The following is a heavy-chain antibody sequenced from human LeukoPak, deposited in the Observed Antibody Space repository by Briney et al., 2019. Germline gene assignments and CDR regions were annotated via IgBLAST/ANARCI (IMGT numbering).Heavy chain of an antibody. CDR2: INPNSGGT. J-gene: IGHJ4*02. CDR3: ARGVFYDFWSGYFG. D-gene: IGHD3-3*01. V-gene: IGHV1-2*02. Sequence: ASVKVSCKASGYAFTDFYIHWVRQAPGQGLEWMGWINPNSGGTTYAQKFQGRVTMTTDTSISTAYLELSRLRSDDTAVYYCARGVFYDFWSGYFGWGQGTLVTVSS. CDR1: GYAFTDFY.